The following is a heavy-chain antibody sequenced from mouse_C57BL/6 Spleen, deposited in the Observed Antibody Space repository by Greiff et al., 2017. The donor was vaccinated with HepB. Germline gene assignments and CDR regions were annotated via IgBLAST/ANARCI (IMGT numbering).Heavy chain of an antibody. J-gene: IGHJ2*01. V-gene: IGHV1-15*01. CDR1: GYTFTDYE. CDR2: IDPETGGT. Sequence: QVHVKQSGAELVRPGASVTLSCKASGYTFTDYEMHWVKQTPVHGLEWIGAIDPETGGTAYNQKFKGKAILTADKSSSTAYMELRSLTSEDSAVYYCTREGDWAFDYWGQGTTLTVSS. D-gene: IGHD4-1*01. CDR3: TREGDWAFDY.